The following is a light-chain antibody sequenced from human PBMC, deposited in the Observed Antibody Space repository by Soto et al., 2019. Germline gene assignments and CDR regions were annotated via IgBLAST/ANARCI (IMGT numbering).Light chain of an antibody. V-gene: IGLV1-51*01. CDR1: SSNIGNNY. CDR2: DNN. J-gene: IGLJ2*01. Sequence: QSVLTQPPSVSAAPGQTVTISCSGSSSNIGNNYVSWYQQLPGTAPKLLIYDNNVRPSGIPDRFSGSKSGTSATLDITGLQTGDEADYYCGTWDNSLSAVFGGGTKLTVL. CDR3: GTWDNSLSAV.